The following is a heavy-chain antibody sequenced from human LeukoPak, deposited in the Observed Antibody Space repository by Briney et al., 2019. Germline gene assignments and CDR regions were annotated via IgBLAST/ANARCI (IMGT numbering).Heavy chain of an antibody. Sequence: SETLSLTCGVSGGSITTTNFWSWVRQPPGGGLEWIGEISLRGRTQYNPSLKSRVNISIDESKNHLYLRLASVNAADTAVYYCSRESGPYCPFGHWGQGTLVAVTS. V-gene: IGHV4-4*02. J-gene: IGHJ5*02. CDR1: GGSITTTNF. CDR2: ISLRGRT. D-gene: IGHD1-26*01. CDR3: SRESGPYCPFGH.